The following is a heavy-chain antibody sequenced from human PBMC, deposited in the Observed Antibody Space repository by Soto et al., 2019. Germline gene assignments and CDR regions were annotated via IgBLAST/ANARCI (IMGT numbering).Heavy chain of an antibody. Sequence: ASVKVSCKASGYTFTSYGISWVRQAPGQGLEWMGWISAYNGNTNYAQKLQGRVTMTTDTSTSTAYMELRSLRSDDTAVYYCARDGDGDILPDPIDYWGQGTLVTVSS. CDR3: ARDGDGDILPDPIDY. CDR2: ISAYNGNT. V-gene: IGHV1-18*01. CDR1: GYTFTSYG. D-gene: IGHD3-9*01. J-gene: IGHJ4*02.